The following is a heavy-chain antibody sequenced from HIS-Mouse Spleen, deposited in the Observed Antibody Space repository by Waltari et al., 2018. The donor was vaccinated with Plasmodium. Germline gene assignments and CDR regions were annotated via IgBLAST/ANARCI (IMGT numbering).Heavy chain of an antibody. D-gene: IGHD6-13*01. CDR3: AKDRRSSSWYVDY. Sequence: QVQLVESGGGGVQPGRSLRLSCAASGFTCSRYGMHWVRQAPGKGLEWVAVISYDGSNKYYADSVKGRFTISRDNSKNTLYLQMNSLIAEDTAVYYCAKDRRSSSWYVDYWGQGTLVTVSS. J-gene: IGHJ4*02. CDR1: GFTCSRYG. CDR2: ISYDGSNK. V-gene: IGHV3-30*18.